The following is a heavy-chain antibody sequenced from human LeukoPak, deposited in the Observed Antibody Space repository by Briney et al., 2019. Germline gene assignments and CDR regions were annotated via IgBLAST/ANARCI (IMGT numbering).Heavy chain of an antibody. J-gene: IGHJ6*02. V-gene: IGHV4-59*01. D-gene: IGHD1-7*01. CDR3: ARDNWNYGSSMDV. CDR1: GASTTSYY. Sequence: PSETLSLTCSVSGASTTSYYWNWIRQAPGKGLEWIGYIYYSGSTNYNPSHKSRVTISVDTSKNQFSLKLSSVTAADTAVYYCARDNWNYGSSMDVWGQGTTVTVSS. CDR2: IYYSGST.